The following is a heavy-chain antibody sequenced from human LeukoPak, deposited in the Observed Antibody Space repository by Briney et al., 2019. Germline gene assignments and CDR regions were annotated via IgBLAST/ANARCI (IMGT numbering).Heavy chain of an antibody. D-gene: IGHD3-3*01. V-gene: IGHV1-18*01. J-gene: IGHJ4*02. CDR1: GYTFTSYG. CDR3: ARSHNYDFWSGDLGY. Sequence: ASVKVSCKASGYTFTSYGISWVRQAPGQGLEWMGWISAYNGNTNYAQKFQGRVTMTTDTSTSTAYMELGSLRSDDTAVYYCARSHNYDFWSGDLGYWGQGTLVTVSS. CDR2: ISAYNGNT.